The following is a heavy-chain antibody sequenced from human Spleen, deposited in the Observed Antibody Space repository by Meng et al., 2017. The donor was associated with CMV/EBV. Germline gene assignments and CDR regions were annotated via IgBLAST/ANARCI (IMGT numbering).Heavy chain of an antibody. D-gene: IGHD2-2*01. J-gene: IGHJ6*02. V-gene: IGHV1-2*02. Sequence: ASVKVSCKAFDYNFSSYGVTWVRQAPGQAPEWMGWINPNSGGTNYAQNFQGRVTMTRDTSISTAYMELSRLRSDDTAVYYCARGLGCSSASCNYYYGLDVWGQGTTVTVSS. CDR1: DYNFSSYG. CDR2: INPNSGGT. CDR3: ARGLGCSSASCNYYYGLDV.